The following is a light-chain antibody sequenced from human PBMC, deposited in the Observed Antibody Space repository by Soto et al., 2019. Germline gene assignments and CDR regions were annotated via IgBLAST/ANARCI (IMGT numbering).Light chain of an antibody. CDR2: DAS. V-gene: IGKV3-11*01. CDR1: QSVDSF. J-gene: IGKJ3*01. Sequence: EIVLTQSPATLSLSPGERATLSCRASQSVDSFLAWYQQKPGQAPRLLIYDASNRATGIPARFSGSGSGTDFTLTISSLEPEDFAVYYCQQRAKWPLSTFGPGTKVDIK. CDR3: QQRAKWPLST.